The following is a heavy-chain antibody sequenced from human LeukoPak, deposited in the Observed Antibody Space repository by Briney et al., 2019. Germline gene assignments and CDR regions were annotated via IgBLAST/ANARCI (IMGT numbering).Heavy chain of an antibody. CDR1: GFTFSSYA. CDR2: INHSGST. J-gene: IGHJ6*02. Sequence: GSLRLSCAASGFTFSSYAMSWVRQPPGKGLEWIGEINHSGSTNYNPSLKSRVTISVDTSKNQFSLKLSSVTAADTAVYYCARGIVVVTAIGYYYYYYGMDVWGQGTTVTVSS. V-gene: IGHV4-34*01. CDR3: ARGIVVVTAIGYYYYYYGMDV. D-gene: IGHD2-21*02.